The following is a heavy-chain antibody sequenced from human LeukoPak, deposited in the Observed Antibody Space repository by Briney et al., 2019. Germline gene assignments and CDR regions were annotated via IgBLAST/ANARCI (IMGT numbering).Heavy chain of an antibody. Sequence: PSETLSLTCTVSGGSISNYYWSWIRQPPGKGLEWIGYIYYSGSTNYNPSLKSRVTISVDTSKNQFSLKLSSATAADTAVYYCARVVGYSYGAPFDPWGQGTLVTVSS. CDR3: ARVVGYSYGAPFDP. D-gene: IGHD5-18*01. CDR1: GGSISNYY. CDR2: IYYSGST. J-gene: IGHJ5*02. V-gene: IGHV4-59*01.